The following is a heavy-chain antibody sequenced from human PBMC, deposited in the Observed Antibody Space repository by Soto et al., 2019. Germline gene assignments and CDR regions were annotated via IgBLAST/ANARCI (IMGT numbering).Heavy chain of an antibody. CDR1: GGTFSSYT. CDR3: AGGLYYYDSSGSEYWYFDL. CDR2: IIPIFGTA. D-gene: IGHD3-22*01. Sequence: SVKVSCKASGGTFSSYTISWVRQAPGQGLEWMGGIIPIFGTANYAQKFQGRVTITADESTSTAYMELSSLRSEDTAVYYCAGGLYYYDSSGSEYWYFDLWGRGTLVTVSS. J-gene: IGHJ2*01. V-gene: IGHV1-69*13.